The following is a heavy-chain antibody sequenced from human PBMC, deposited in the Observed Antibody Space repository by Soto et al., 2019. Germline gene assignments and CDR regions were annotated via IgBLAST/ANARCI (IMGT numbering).Heavy chain of an antibody. Sequence: QITLNESGPALVKPTQTLTLTCTFSGFSLTTSGVGVHWLRQPPGKALEWLAVIYGDDDKRYNPSLETMLTXXXXXXXXXXXXXXXXXXXXXXXXXXXXXXXXXXXXXXXRDDWFDPWGQGTLVTVSS. CDR2: IYGDDDK. CDR3: XXXXXXXXXXXXRDDWFDP. V-gene: IGHV2-5*02. CDR1: GFSLTTSGVG. J-gene: IGHJ5*02.